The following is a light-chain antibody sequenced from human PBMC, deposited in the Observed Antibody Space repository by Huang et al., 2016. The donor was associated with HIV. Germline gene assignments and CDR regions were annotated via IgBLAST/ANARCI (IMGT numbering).Light chain of an antibody. CDR2: AAS. V-gene: IGKV3-15*01. CDR3: QQHNSWPRT. J-gene: IGKJ1*01. CDR1: QRVGSN. Sequence: EIVMTQSPATLSVSPGERATLSCRASQRVGSNLAWYQQSRGQAPRLRIYAASTRATGIPARFSGSGSGTEFTLTVSSLQSEDFAVYYCQQHNSWPRTFGQGTRV.